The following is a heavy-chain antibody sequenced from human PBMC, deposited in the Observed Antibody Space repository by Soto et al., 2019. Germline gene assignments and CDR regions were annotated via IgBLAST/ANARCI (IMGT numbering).Heavy chain of an antibody. CDR1: GFTFSSYG. J-gene: IGHJ6*02. CDR3: AKEGLQHYYYGMDV. D-gene: IGHD4-4*01. CDR2: ISYDGSNK. V-gene: IGHV3-30*18. Sequence: PGGSLRLSCAAPGFTFSSYGMHWVRQAPGKGLEWVAVISYDGSNKYYADSVKGRFTISRDNSKNTLYLQMNSLRAEDTAVYYCAKEGLQHYYYGMDVWGQGTTVTVSS.